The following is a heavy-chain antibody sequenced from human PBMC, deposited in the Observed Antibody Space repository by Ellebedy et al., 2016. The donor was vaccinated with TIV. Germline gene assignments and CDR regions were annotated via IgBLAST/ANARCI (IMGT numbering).Heavy chain of an antibody. CDR3: AREAAVAGTVVNNWIEF. D-gene: IGHD6-13*01. Sequence: PGGSLRLSCAASGFIFNNYGMHWVRQAPGKGLEWVAIIWHDGSIRHHADSVKGRFTISRDNSKNTLILQMNSLRADDTATYFCAREAAVAGTVVNNWIEFWGQGTLVTVSS. CDR1: GFIFNNYG. V-gene: IGHV3-33*01. CDR2: IWHDGSIR. J-gene: IGHJ5*01.